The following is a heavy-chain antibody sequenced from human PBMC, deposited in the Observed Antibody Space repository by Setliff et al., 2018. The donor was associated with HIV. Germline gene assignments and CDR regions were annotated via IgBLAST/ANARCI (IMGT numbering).Heavy chain of an antibody. D-gene: IGHD2-8*01. J-gene: IGHJ3*02. Sequence: SETLSLTCTVSGDSISSGGYYWSWIRQPAGKGLEWIGRIYTSGSTNYNPSLKSRVTISVDTSKKQFSLKLSSVTAADTAVYYCARGLGYCTNVECLVVTANAFDIWGHGTMVTVSS. CDR2: IYTSGST. CDR3: ARGLGYCTNVECLVVTANAFDI. V-gene: IGHV4-61*02. CDR1: GDSISSGGYY.